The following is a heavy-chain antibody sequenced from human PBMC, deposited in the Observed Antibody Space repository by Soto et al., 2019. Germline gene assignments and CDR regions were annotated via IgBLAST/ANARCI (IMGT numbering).Heavy chain of an antibody. J-gene: IGHJ4*02. V-gene: IGHV4-4*02. D-gene: IGHD3-16*02. CDR1: SGSISSSNW. CDR3: ARFPRNMITFGGVIVKFFDY. CDR2: IYHSGST. Sequence: SETLSLTCAVSSGSISSSNWWSWVRQPPGKGLEWIGEIYHSGSTNYNPSLKSRVTISVDKSKNQFSLKLSSVTAADTAVYYCARFPRNMITFGGVIVKFFDYWGQGTLVTVSS.